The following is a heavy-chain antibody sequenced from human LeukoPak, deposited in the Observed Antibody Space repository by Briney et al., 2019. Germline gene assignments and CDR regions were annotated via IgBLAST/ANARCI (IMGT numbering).Heavy chain of an antibody. D-gene: IGHD6-19*01. J-gene: IGHJ1*01. V-gene: IGHV4-34*01. Sequence: PSETLSLTCAVYGGSFSGYYWSWIRQPPGKGLEWIGEINHSGSTNYNPSLKSRVTISVDTSKNQFSLKLSSVTAADTAVYYCARVEPESGFKQWLERIFQHWGQGTLVTVSS. CDR1: GGSFSGYY. CDR2: INHSGST. CDR3: ARVEPESGFKQWLERIFQH.